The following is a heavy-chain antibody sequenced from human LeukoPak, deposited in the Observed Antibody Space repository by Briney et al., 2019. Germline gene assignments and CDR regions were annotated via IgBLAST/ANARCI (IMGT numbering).Heavy chain of an antibody. Sequence: GGSLRLSCAASGFTFSSYSMHWVRQAPGKGLEWVAVISYDGSNKYYADSVKGRFTISRDNSKNTLYLQMNSLRAEDTAVYYCAKTTGTTGTTVTVPFSYFDYWGQGTLVTVSS. CDR2: ISYDGSNK. D-gene: IGHD4-17*01. V-gene: IGHV3-30*18. J-gene: IGHJ4*02. CDR3: AKTTGTTGTTVTVPFSYFDY. CDR1: GFTFSSYS.